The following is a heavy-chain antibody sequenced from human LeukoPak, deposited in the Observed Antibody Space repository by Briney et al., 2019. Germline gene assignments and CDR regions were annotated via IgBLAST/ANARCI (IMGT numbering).Heavy chain of an antibody. V-gene: IGHV4-39*01. CDR1: GGSISSSSSY. D-gene: IGHD2-15*01. J-gene: IGHJ2*01. CDR2: IYYSGSN. CDR3: SSPGYCSGGSCYSSWYFDL. Sequence: SETLSLTCTVSGGSISSSSSYWGWISQPPGKGLEWLGSIYYSGSNYYSPSLKSRVTISVDTSKTQFSLKLSPVTAADTAVYYCSSPGYCSGGSCYSSWYFDLWGRGTLVTVSS.